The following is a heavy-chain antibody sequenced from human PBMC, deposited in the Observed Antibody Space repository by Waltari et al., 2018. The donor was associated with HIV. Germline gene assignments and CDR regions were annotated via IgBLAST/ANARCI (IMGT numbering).Heavy chain of an antibody. CDR2: INHSGST. J-gene: IGHJ4*02. Sequence: QVQLQQWGAGLLKPSETLSLTCAVYGGSFSGYYWSWIRQPPGKGLEWIGEINHSGSTNYNPSLKRRVTRSVDTSKNQFSLKLSSVTAADTAVYYCARGLDGSGSYFDYWGQGTLVTVSS. CDR3: ARGLDGSGSYFDY. CDR1: GGSFSGYY. D-gene: IGHD3-10*01. V-gene: IGHV4-34*01.